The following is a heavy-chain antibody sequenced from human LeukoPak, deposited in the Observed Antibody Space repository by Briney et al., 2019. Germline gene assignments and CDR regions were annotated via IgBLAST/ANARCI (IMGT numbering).Heavy chain of an antibody. Sequence: ASVKVSCKASGYTFNTYGISWVRQAPGQGLEWMGWINTYNGNTNYAQKFQGRVTMTTDTSTSTAYMELRSLRSDDTAVYYCARDAPVKAAADYWGQGTLVTVSS. CDR3: ARDAPVKAAADY. D-gene: IGHD6-13*01. CDR1: GYTFNTYG. CDR2: INTYNGNT. V-gene: IGHV1-18*01. J-gene: IGHJ4*02.